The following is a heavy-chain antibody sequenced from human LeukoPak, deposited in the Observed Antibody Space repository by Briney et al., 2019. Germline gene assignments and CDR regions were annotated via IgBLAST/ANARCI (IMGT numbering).Heavy chain of an antibody. V-gene: IGHV4-39*07. D-gene: IGHD2-2*01. CDR1: GGSISSSSYY. CDR3: ATEEVVPAAMKDY. J-gene: IGHJ4*02. CDR2: IYYSGST. Sequence: PSETLSLTCTVSGGSISSSSYYWGWIRQPPGKGLEWIGSIYYSGSTYYNPSLKSRVTISVDTSENQFSLKLSSVTAADTAVYYCATEEVVPAAMKDYWGQGTLVTVSS.